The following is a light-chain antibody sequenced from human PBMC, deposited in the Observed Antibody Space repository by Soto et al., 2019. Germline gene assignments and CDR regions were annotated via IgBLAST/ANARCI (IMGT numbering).Light chain of an antibody. CDR2: DAS. Sequence: EIVLTQSPATLSLSPGERATLSCGASQSITNNFLAWYQRRPGLAPRLLIHDASNRAAGIPDRCSGSRSGTDFTLTISRLEPEDFAVYYCQQFDKLITFGGGTKVEI. CDR3: QQFDKLIT. V-gene: IGKV3D-20*01. CDR1: QSITNNF. J-gene: IGKJ4*01.